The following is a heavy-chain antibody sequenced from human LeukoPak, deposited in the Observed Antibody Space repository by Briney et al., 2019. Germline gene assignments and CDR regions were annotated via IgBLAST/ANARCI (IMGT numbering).Heavy chain of an antibody. CDR2: INHSGST. V-gene: IGHV4-34*01. D-gene: IGHD6-13*01. CDR1: GGSFSGYY. J-gene: IGHJ4*02. CDR3: ARRVGGRSSSWFMDY. Sequence: SETLSLTCAVYGGSFSGYYWSWIRQPPGKGLEWIGEINHSGSTNYNPSLKSRVTISVDTSKDRFSLKLSSVTAADTAVYYCARRVGGRSSSWFMDYWGQGTLVTVSS.